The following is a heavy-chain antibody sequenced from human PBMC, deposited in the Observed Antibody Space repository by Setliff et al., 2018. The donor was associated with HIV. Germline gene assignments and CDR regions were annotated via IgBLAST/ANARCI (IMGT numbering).Heavy chain of an antibody. CDR1: GGILSTYA. J-gene: IGHJ4*02. Sequence: SVKVSCKASGGILSTYATIWVRQAPGQGLEWLGGIIPLFGRASYAQKFQGRVTITADESTNTVYMELRSLRSDDTAVYYCARDEQYQLLLDYWGQGTLVTVSS. CDR3: ARDEQYQLLLDY. CDR2: IIPLFGRA. D-gene: IGHD2-2*01. V-gene: IGHV1-69*13.